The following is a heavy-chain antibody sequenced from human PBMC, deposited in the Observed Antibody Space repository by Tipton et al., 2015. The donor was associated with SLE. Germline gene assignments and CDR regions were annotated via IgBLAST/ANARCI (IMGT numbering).Heavy chain of an antibody. V-gene: IGHV4-59*08. D-gene: IGHD7-27*01. Sequence: TLSLTCTVSGDSINGYYWTWIRQPPGKGLEWVGYVYSSGFSDYNPSLRSRVTISLDTSKNHFSLKLTSVTATDTAVYFCARVARNWGIAFDIWGQGTMATVSS. CDR2: VYSSGFS. J-gene: IGHJ3*02. CDR1: GDSINGYY. CDR3: ARVARNWGIAFDI.